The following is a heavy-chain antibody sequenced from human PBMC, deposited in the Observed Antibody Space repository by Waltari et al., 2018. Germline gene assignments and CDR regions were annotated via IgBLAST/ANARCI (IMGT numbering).Heavy chain of an antibody. J-gene: IGHJ4*02. CDR3: ARETSASDY. CDR2: MNPNSGKT. V-gene: IGHV1-8*01. CDR1: GYAFTSSD. Sequence: QVQLLQSGAEVKPPGASVMVSCRASGYAFTSSDINWVRQAPGQGLEWMGWMNPNSGKTGYAQKFQGRVTMTRNTAISTAYMELSSLRPEDTAVYYCARETSASDYWGQGTLVTVSS.